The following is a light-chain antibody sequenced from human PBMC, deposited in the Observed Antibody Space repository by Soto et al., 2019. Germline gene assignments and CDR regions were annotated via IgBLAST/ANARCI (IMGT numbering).Light chain of an antibody. CDR3: SSYTTSSTYV. V-gene: IGLV2-18*02. J-gene: IGLJ1*01. CDR2: EVS. Sequence: QSALTQPPSVSGSPGQSVTISCTGTSSDVGSYNRVSWYQQPPGTAPKLMIYEVSNRPSGVPDRFSGSKSGNTASLTISGLKAEDEADYYCSSYTTSSTYVFGTGTRSPS. CDR1: SSDVGSYNR.